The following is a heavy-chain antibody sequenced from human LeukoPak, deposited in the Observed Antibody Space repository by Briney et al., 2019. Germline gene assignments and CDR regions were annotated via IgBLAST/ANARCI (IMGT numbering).Heavy chain of an antibody. Sequence: PSETLSLTCAVYGGSFSGYYWSWIRQPPGKGLEWIGEINHSGSTNYNPSLKSRVTISVDTSKNQFSLKLSSVTAADTAVYYCARGIGYSSSWYGARHGGVWFDPWGQGTQVTVSS. CDR1: GGSFSGYY. CDR3: ARGIGYSSSWYGARHGGVWFDP. J-gene: IGHJ5*02. CDR2: INHSGST. V-gene: IGHV4-34*01. D-gene: IGHD6-13*01.